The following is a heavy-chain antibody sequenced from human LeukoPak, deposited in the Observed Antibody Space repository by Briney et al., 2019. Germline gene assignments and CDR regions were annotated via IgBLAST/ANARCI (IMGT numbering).Heavy chain of an antibody. CDR1: GFSFRNYW. D-gene: IGHD3-3*01. V-gene: IGHV3-15*01. J-gene: IGHJ4*02. CDR2: IKSKTDGGTT. CDR3: TRDDFWSGYYPPRDY. Sequence: GGSLRLSCVASGFSFRNYWMIWVRQAPGKGLEWVGRIKSKTDGGTTEYAASVKGRFTISRDDSKSIAYLQMNSLKTEDTAVYYCTRDDFWSGYYPPRDYWGQGTLVTVSS.